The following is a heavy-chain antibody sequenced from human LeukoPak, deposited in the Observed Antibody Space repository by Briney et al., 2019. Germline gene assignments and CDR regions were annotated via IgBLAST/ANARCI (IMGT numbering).Heavy chain of an antibody. CDR3: ARDNRNWNYWFDP. CDR2: INWNGGST. J-gene: IGHJ5*02. Sequence: RSGGSLRLSCAASGFTFSDYYMSWVRQAPGKGLEWVSGINWNGGSTGYADSVKGRFTISRDNAKNSLYLQMNSLRAEDTALYYCARDNRNWNYWFDPWGQGTLVTVSS. D-gene: IGHD1-1*01. V-gene: IGHV3-20*04. CDR1: GFTFSDYY.